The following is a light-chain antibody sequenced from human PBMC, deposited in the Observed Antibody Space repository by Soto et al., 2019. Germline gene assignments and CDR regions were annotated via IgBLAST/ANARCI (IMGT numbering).Light chain of an antibody. Sequence: QSALTQPTSVSGSPGQSITISCTGTSSDVGGYNYVSWYQQHPGKAPKLMIYEVSNRPSGVSNRFSGSKSGNTASLTISGLQAEDAADYYCSSYTSSSIDYVFVTGTKLTVL. V-gene: IGLV2-14*01. CDR1: SSDVGGYNY. CDR3: SSYTSSSIDYV. CDR2: EVS. J-gene: IGLJ1*01.